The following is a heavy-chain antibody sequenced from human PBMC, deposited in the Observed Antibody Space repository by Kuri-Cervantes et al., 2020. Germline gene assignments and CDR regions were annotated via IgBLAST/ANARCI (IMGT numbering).Heavy chain of an antibody. J-gene: IGHJ4*02. CDR3: AKDIHYNSGSYSLGPDF. CDR1: GFTFDDYA. CDR2: ISWNSGSI. D-gene: IGHD3-10*01. Sequence: LSLTCAASGFTFDDYAMHWVRQAPGKGLEWVSGISWNSGSIGYADSVKGRSTISRDNAKNSLYLQMDSLTTEDTAFYYCAKDIHYNSGSYSLGPDFWGQGTQVTVSS. V-gene: IGHV3-9*01.